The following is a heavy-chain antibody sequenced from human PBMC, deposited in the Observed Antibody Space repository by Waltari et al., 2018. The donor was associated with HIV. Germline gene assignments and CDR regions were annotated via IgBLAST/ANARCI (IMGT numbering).Heavy chain of an antibody. Sequence: EVQLLESGGGLVQPGGSLRLSCAASGFTFSSYAMSWVRQAPGRGLGWVSAISGSGGSTYYADSVKGLFTISRDNSKNTLYLQMNSLRAEDTAVYYCAKGGIVVVVAAFNWFDPWGQGTLVTVSS. D-gene: IGHD2-15*01. CDR3: AKGGIVVVVAAFNWFDP. V-gene: IGHV3-23*01. CDR2: ISGSGGST. J-gene: IGHJ5*02. CDR1: GFTFSSYA.